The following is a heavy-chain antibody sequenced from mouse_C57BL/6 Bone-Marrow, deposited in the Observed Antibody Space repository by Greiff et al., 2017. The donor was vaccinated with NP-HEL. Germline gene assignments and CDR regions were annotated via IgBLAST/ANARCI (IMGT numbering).Heavy chain of an antibody. D-gene: IGHD1-1*01. J-gene: IGHJ4*01. Sequence: EVQGVESGGGLVQPGGSLKLSCAASGFTFSDYGMAWVRQAPRKGPEWVAFISNLAYSIYYADTVTGRFTISRENAKNTLYLEMSSLRSEDTAMYYCARQRSYYGSSYAMDYWGQGTSVTVSS. V-gene: IGHV5-15*01. CDR3: ARQRSYYGSSYAMDY. CDR2: ISNLAYSI. CDR1: GFTFSDYG.